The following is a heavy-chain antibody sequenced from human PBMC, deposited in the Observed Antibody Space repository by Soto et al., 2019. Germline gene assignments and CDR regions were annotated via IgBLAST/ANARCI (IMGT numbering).Heavy chain of an antibody. D-gene: IGHD5-12*01. CDR1: GGSLRAGGDS. Sequence: PSETLSLTSALSGGSLRAGGDSSSWVRQPPGKGLEWIGYIYHSGSAYYNPSLKSRVTISVDRSKNQFSLKLSSVTAADTAVYYCAREYSGYANWFDPWGQGTLVTVSS. J-gene: IGHJ5*02. CDR3: AREYSGYANWFDP. CDR2: IYHSGSA. V-gene: IGHV4-30-2*01.